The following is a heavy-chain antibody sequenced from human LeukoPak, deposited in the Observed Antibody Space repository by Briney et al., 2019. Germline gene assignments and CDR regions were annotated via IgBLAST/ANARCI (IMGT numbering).Heavy chain of an antibody. D-gene: IGHD3-3*01. CDR1: GFTFSTYA. CDR2: ISSSGGTT. Sequence: GGSLRLSCAASGFTFSTYAVNWVRQAPGKGLEWVSAISSSGGTTYYADSVKGRFSISRDNSKNTLYLRMNSLRAEDTAIYYCAKGNTIFAVVPFDYWVQGILVTVSS. J-gene: IGHJ4*02. CDR3: AKGNTIFAVVPFDY. V-gene: IGHV3-23*01.